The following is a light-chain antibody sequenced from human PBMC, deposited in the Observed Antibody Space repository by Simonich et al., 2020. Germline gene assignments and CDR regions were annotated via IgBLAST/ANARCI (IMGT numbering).Light chain of an antibody. V-gene: IGKV1-5*03. CDR2: KAS. Sequence: DIQMTQSPSTLSASVGDRVTITCRASQSISSWLAWYQQKPGKAPKLLIYKASSLESGVTSRFSGSGSGTDYTLTISSLQPEDFATYYCQQYYSTPITFGQGTRLEIK. CDR1: QSISSW. J-gene: IGKJ5*01. CDR3: QQYYSTPIT.